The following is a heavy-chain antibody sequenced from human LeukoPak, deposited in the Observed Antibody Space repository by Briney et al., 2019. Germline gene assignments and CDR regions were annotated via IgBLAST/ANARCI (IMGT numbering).Heavy chain of an antibody. D-gene: IGHD4-17*01. CDR2: ITSSSSYI. V-gene: IGHV3-21*01. J-gene: IGHJ5*02. CDR3: ARETTVTSGWFDP. Sequence: GGSLRLSCAAPGFTFSSYSMIWVRQAPGKGLEWVSSITSSSSYIYYADSVKGRFTISRDNAKNSLYLQMNNLRAEDTAVYYCARETTVTSGWFDPWGQGTLVTVSS. CDR1: GFTFSSYS.